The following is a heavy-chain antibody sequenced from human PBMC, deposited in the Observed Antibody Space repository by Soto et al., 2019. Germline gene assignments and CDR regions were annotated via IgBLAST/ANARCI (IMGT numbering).Heavy chain of an antibody. Sequence: PGGSLRLSCVASGFNFGSYGMSWVRRAPGKGLEWISAISGNAVSVYYADSVRGRFSISRENSKDTLVLQMSNVRPDDTAVYYCAKDSVPGPGPYDGAYYSTLGSWGQGTLVTVSS. D-gene: IGHD4-4*01. CDR3: AKDSVPGPGPYDGAYYSTLGS. V-gene: IGHV3-23*01. J-gene: IGHJ5*02. CDR1: GFNFGSYG. CDR2: ISGNAVSV.